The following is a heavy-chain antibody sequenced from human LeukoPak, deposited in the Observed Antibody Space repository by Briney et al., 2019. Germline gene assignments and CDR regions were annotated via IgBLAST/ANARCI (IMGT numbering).Heavy chain of an antibody. D-gene: IGHD3-22*01. Sequence: SETLSLTCAVYGGSFSGYYWSWIRPPPGKGLEWIGEINHSGSTNYNPSLKSRVTISVDTSKNQFSLKLSSVTAADTAVYYCARGRRRRGGYYDSSGYYPFDYWGQGTLVTVSS. CDR1: GGSFSGYY. V-gene: IGHV4-34*01. J-gene: IGHJ4*02. CDR3: ARGRRRRGGYYDSSGYYPFDY. CDR2: INHSGST.